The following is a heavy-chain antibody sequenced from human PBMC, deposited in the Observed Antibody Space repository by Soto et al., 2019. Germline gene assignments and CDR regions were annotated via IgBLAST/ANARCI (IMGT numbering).Heavy chain of an antibody. CDR3: ARGWNVLLWFGESRAGMDV. V-gene: IGHV1-8*01. CDR1: GYTFTSYD. D-gene: IGHD3-10*01. Sequence: ASVRVSCKASGYTFTSYDINWVRQATGQGLEWMGWMNPNSGNTGYAQKFQGRVTMTRNTSISTAYMELSSLRSEDTAVYYCARGWNVLLWFGESRAGMDVWGQGTTVTVSS. CDR2: MNPNSGNT. J-gene: IGHJ6*02.